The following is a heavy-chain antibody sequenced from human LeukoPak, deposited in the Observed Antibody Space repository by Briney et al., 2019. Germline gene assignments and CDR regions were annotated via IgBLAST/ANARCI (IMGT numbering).Heavy chain of an antibody. Sequence: GESLKISCKGSGYTFTSYWIGWVRQMSGKGLEWMGSIYPGDSDTRYSPSFQGQVTISADRSISTASLQWSSLQASDTAMYYCARPRTLVRGTIGYYFDYWGQGTLVTVSS. D-gene: IGHD3-10*01. V-gene: IGHV5-51*01. CDR3: ARPRTLVRGTIGYYFDY. CDR2: IYPGDSDT. CDR1: GYTFTSYW. J-gene: IGHJ4*02.